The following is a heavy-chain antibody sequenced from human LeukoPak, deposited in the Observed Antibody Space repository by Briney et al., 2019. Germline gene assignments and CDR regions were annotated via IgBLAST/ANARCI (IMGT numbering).Heavy chain of an antibody. V-gene: IGHV6-1*01. J-gene: IGHJ5*02. D-gene: IGHD3-10*01. Sequence: SQTLSLTCAISGDSVSSNSAAWNWITQSPSRGLEWLGRTYYRSKWYNDYAESVKSRITINPDASKNQFSLQLNSVTPEDTAVYYCARDKSGFGELLNWFDPWGQGTLVTVSS. CDR2: TYYRSKWYN. CDR3: ARDKSGFGELLNWFDP. CDR1: GDSVSSNSAA.